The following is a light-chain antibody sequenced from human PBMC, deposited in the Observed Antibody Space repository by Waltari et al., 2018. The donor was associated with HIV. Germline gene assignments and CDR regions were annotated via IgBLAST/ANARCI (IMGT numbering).Light chain of an antibody. CDR2: HDN. V-gene: IGLV3-21*04. CDR3: QVWDSSSDHVL. Sequence: SYVVSQPPSVSVAPGQTAAITCGGNNIGSLSVHWYQQRPGQAPVLVISHDNDRPSGIPERFSGSSSGNTATLTIRGVEAGDEADYYCQVWDSSSDHVLFGGGTKLTVL. J-gene: IGLJ2*01. CDR1: NIGSLS.